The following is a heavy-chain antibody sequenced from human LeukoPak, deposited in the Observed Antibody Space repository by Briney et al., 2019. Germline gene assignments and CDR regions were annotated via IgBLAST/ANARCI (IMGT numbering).Heavy chain of an antibody. J-gene: IGHJ4*02. CDR2: ISSSSSYI. V-gene: IGHV3-21*01. D-gene: IGHD3-16*01. CDR3: ARDTTPEILLGY. CDR1: GFTFSSYS. Sequence: GGSLRLSCAASGFTFSSYSMNWVRQAPGKGLEWVSSISSSSSYIYYADSVKGRFTISRDNAKNSLYLQMNSLGAEDTAVYYCARDTTPEILLGYWGQGTLVTVSS.